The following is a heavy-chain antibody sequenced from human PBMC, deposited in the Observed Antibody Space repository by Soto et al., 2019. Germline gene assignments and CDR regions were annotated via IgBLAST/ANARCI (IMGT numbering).Heavy chain of an antibody. V-gene: IGHV4-31*03. J-gene: IGHJ6*02. CDR2: IYYSGST. D-gene: IGHD2-15*01. Sequence: SETLSLTCTVSGGSISSGGYYWSWIRQHPGKGLEWIGYIYYSGSTYYNPSLKSRVTISVDTSKNQFSLKLSSVTAAHTAVYYCARDLVVVAATPSSCGMDVWGQGTTVTVSS. CDR1: GGSISSGGYY. CDR3: ARDLVVVAATPSSCGMDV.